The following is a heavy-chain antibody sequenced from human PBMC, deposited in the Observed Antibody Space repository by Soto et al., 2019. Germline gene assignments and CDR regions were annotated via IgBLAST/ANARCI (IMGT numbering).Heavy chain of an antibody. Sequence: GGSLRLSCAASGFTFSSYAMHWVRQAPGKGLEWVAVISYDGSNKYYADSVKGRFTISRDNSKNTLYLQMNSLRAEDTAVYYCARVQPSPDYDILTGYKSTPKNYYYYYCTDVWGHGTTSTVSS. V-gene: IGHV3-30-3*01. CDR3: ARVQPSPDYDILTGYKSTPKNYYYYYCTDV. CDR1: GFTFSSYA. CDR2: ISYDGSNK. J-gene: IGHJ6*02. D-gene: IGHD3-9*01.